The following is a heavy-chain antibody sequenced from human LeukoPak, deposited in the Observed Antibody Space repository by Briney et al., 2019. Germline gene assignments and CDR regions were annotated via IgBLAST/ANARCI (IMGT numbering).Heavy chain of an antibody. CDR3: AKVAVWSARHFDY. D-gene: IGHD3-10*01. J-gene: IGHJ4*02. V-gene: IGHV3-9*01. Sequence: GGSLRLSCAASGFTFDDYAMHWVRQAPGKGLEWVSGISWNSGSIGYADSVKGRFTISRDNSKNTLYLQMNSLRAEDTALYYCAKVAVWSARHFDYWGQGTLVTVSS. CDR1: GFTFDDYA. CDR2: ISWNSGSI.